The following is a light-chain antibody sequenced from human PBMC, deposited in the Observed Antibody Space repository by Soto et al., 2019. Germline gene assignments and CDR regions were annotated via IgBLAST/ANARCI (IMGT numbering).Light chain of an antibody. J-gene: IGKJ2*01. CDR2: SAS. V-gene: IGKV3-15*01. CDR1: QSVSIH. CDR3: QQYNKWPDT. Sequence: EIVMTQSPATLSVSPGEGATLSCRASQSVSIHLAWYQQTPGQAPRLLIYSASTRATGIPARFSGSGSGTAFPLTISSLPSENFAVYYCQQYNKWPDTFGQGTKLEIK.